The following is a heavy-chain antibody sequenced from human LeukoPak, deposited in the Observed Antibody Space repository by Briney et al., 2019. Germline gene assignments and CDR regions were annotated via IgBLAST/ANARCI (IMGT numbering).Heavy chain of an antibody. CDR2: IRSKANSYAT. J-gene: IGHJ4*02. CDR1: GFTFSGSA. Sequence: GGSLRLSCAASGFTFSGSAMHWVRQASGKGLEWVGRIRSKANSYATAYAASVKGRFTISRDDSKNTAYLQMNSLKTEDTAVYCCTRHANPDCSGGSCYSGRTDYWGQGTLVTVSS. CDR3: TRHANPDCSGGSCYSGRTDY. D-gene: IGHD2-15*01. V-gene: IGHV3-73*01.